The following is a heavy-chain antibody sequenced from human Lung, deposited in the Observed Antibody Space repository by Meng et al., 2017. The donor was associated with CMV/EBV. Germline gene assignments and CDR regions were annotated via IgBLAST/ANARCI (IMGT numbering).Heavy chain of an antibody. CDR2: IYYSGST. CDR1: GGSISSSSYY. V-gene: IGHV4-39*07. J-gene: IGHJ5*02. Sequence: SCTVSGGSISSSSYYWGWIRQPPGKGLEWIGSIYYSGSTYYNPSLKSRVTISVDTSKNQFSLKLSSVTAADTAVYYCARGEGYQLLLSGPWGQGTXVTVSS. CDR3: ARGEGYQLLLSGP. D-gene: IGHD2-2*01.